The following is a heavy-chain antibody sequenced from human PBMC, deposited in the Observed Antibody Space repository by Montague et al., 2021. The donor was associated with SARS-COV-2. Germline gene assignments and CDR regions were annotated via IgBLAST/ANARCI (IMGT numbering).Heavy chain of an antibody. CDR1: GDSVSTHSGT. J-gene: IGHJ4*02. V-gene: IGHV6-1*01. CDR3: ARAERGSCGDGNCYQYFFNY. Sequence: CAISGDSVSTHSGTWNWVRLSPSRGLEWLGGTYYGSEWYSDYSVSVKSRISINPDTSKNQFSLQLNSVTPEDTAVYYCARAERGSCGDGNCYQYFFNYWGQGTLVTVSS. CDR2: TYYGSEWYS. D-gene: IGHD2-15*01.